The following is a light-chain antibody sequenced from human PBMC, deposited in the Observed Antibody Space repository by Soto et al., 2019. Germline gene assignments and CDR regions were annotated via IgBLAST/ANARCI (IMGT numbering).Light chain of an antibody. J-gene: IGLJ2*01. CDR2: EVT. CDR3: SSYAGSNNVI. Sequence: QSALTQPPSASGSPGQSVAISCTGTSSDVGGNNYVSWYQQHPGKAPKLMVYEVTKRPSGVPDRFSGSKSGNTASLTVSGLQAEDEADYYCSSYAGSNNVIFGGGTKVNVL. CDR1: SSDVGGNNY. V-gene: IGLV2-8*01.